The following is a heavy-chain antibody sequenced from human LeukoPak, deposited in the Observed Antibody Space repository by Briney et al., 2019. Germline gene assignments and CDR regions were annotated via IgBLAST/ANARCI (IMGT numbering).Heavy chain of an antibody. J-gene: IGHJ6*02. CDR2: IIPILGIA. V-gene: IGHV1-69*04. CDR3: ARALERIVATDYGMDV. CDR1: GGTFSSYA. Sequence: SVKVSCKASGGTFSSYAISWVRQAPGQGLEWRGRIIPILGIANYAQKFKGRVTITADKSTSTAYMELSSLRSEDTAVYSCARALERIVATDYGMDVWGQGTTVTVSS. D-gene: IGHD5-12*01.